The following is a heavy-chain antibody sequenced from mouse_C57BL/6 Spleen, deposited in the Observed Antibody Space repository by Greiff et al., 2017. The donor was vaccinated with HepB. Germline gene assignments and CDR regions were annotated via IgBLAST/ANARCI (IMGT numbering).Heavy chain of an antibody. Sequence: EVMLVESGGGLVKPGGSLKLSCAASGFTFSSYAMSWVRQTPEKRLEWVATISDGGSYTYYPDNVKGRFTISRDNAKNNLYLQMSHLKSEDTAMYYCAREEAYYSNPYAMDYWGQGTSVTVSS. CDR2: ISDGGSYT. D-gene: IGHD2-5*01. CDR1: GFTFSSYA. CDR3: AREEAYYSNPYAMDY. V-gene: IGHV5-4*01. J-gene: IGHJ4*01.